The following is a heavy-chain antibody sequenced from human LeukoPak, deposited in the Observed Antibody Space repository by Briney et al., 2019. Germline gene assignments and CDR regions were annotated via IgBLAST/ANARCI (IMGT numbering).Heavy chain of an antibody. J-gene: IGHJ6*03. D-gene: IGHD3-9*01. CDR2: IIPIFGTA. V-gene: IGHV1-69*05. CDR1: GGTFSSYA. Sequence: SVKVSCKASGGTFSSYAISWVRQAPGQGLEWMGRIIPIFGTANYAQKFQGRVTITTDESTSTAYMELSSQRSEDTAVYYCARAGRYFDWLPSPYYYYYMDVWGKGTTVTVSS. CDR3: ARAGRYFDWLPSPYYYYYMDV.